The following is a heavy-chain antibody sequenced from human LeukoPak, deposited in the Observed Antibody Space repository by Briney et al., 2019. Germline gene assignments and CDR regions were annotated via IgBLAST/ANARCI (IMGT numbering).Heavy chain of an antibody. V-gene: IGHV3-23*01. Sequence: PGGSLRLFCAASGFTFSSYAMIWVRQAPGKGLEGVSAISGSGGSTYYADSVKGRFTISRDNSKNTLYLQMNSLRAEDTAVYYCAKGLEQWLVPAAFDIWGQGTMVTVSS. D-gene: IGHD6-19*01. CDR3: AKGLEQWLVPAAFDI. J-gene: IGHJ3*02. CDR1: GFTFSSYA. CDR2: ISGSGGST.